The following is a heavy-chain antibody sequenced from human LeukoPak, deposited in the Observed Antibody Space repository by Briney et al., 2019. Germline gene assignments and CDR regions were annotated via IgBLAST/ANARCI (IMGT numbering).Heavy chain of an antibody. V-gene: IGHV3-48*03. J-gene: IGHJ6*03. CDR3: ARQVTIFGVLTMDV. Sequence: GGSLSLSCAASGFTFSSYEMNWVRQAPGKGLEWVSYISSSGTTIYYADSVKGRFTISRDNAKNSLYLQMNSLRAEDTAVYYCARQVTIFGVLTMDVWGKGTTVTVSS. CDR1: GFTFSSYE. D-gene: IGHD3-3*01. CDR2: ISSSGTTI.